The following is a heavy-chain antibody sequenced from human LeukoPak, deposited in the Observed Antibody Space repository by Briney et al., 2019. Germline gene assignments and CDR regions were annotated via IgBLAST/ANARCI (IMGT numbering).Heavy chain of an antibody. CDR3: ARDTYYDFWSGYYTGRYNWFDP. Sequence: ASVKVSCKASGYTFTSYDINWVRQATGQGLEWMGWMNPNSGNTGYAQKFQGRVTMTRNTSISTAYMELSSLRSEDTAVYYCARDTYYDFWSGYYTGRYNWFDPWGQGTLVTVSS. CDR1: GYTFTSYD. CDR2: MNPNSGNT. J-gene: IGHJ5*02. V-gene: IGHV1-8*01. D-gene: IGHD3-3*01.